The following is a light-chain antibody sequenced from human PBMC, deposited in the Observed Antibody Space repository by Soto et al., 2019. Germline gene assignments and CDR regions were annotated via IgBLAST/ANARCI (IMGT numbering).Light chain of an antibody. CDR1: SSDVGSHKL. CDR2: EAS. Sequence: QSALTQPASVSGSPGQSITISCTGTSSDVGSHKLVSWYQQYPGKAPKLIIFEASKRPSGVSNRFSGSKSGSTASLTISGLQAEDEADYYCCSNAGGSTYVFGTGTKVTLL. J-gene: IGLJ1*01. CDR3: CSNAGGSTYV. V-gene: IGLV2-23*01.